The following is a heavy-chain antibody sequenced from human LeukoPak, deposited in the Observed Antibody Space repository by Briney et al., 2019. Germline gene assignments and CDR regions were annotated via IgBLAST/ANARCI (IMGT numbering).Heavy chain of an antibody. J-gene: IGHJ6*02. CDR1: GFTFSSYA. Sequence: GGSLRLSCAASGFTFSSYAMHWVRQAPGKGLEWVAVISYDGSNKYYADSVKGRFTISRDNSKNTLYLQMNSLRAEDTAVYYCARDYTYGMDVWGQGTTVTVSS. CDR2: ISYDGSNK. V-gene: IGHV3-30-3*01. D-gene: IGHD3-16*01. CDR3: ARDYTYGMDV.